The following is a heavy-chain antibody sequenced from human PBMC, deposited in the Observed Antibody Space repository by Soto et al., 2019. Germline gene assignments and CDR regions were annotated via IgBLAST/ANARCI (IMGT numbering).Heavy chain of an antibody. CDR2: ISSNGGYT. V-gene: IGHV3-64*01. CDR3: ASQSHYSSGYSFDY. Sequence: GGSLSLSCAASGFPFSTYSMHWVRQAPGKGLEYVSAISSNGGYTYYANSVKGRFTISRDNSKNTLYLQMDSLRAEDMAVYYCASQSHYSSGYSFDYWGQGTLVTVSS. J-gene: IGHJ4*02. D-gene: IGHD3-22*01. CDR1: GFPFSTYS.